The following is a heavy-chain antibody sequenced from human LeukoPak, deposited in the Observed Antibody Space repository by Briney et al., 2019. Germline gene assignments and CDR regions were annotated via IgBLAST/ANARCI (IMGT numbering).Heavy chain of an antibody. J-gene: IGHJ4*02. CDR2: IRYDGSDK. V-gene: IGHV3-30*02. CDR3: AKDIYIYGAGGYNFDY. CDR1: GFTFSTYG. D-gene: IGHD1-1*01. Sequence: AGGSLRLSCASSGFTFSTYGMHWVRQAPGKGLEWVAFIRYDGSDKYYADSVKGRFTISRDNSKNTLYLQMNSLRPEDTAVYYCAKDIYIYGAGGYNFDYWGQGTLVTVSS.